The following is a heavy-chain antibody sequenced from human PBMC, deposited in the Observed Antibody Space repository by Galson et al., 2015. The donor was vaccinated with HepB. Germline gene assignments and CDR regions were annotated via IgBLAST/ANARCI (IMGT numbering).Heavy chain of an antibody. CDR3: ASQECSGGSCYYHAFDI. CDR2: IDASDSYT. V-gene: IGHV5-10-1*01. CDR1: GYSFTSYW. D-gene: IGHD2-15*01. Sequence: QSGAEVKKPGESLRISCKGSGYSFTSYWISWVRQMPGKGLEWMGRIDASDSYTNYSPSFQGHVTISADKSISTAYLQWSSLKASDTAMYYCASQECSGGSCYYHAFDIWGQGTMVTVSS. J-gene: IGHJ3*02.